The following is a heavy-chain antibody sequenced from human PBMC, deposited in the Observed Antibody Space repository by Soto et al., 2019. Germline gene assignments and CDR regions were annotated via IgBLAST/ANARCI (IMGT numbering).Heavy chain of an antibody. V-gene: IGHV4-59*01. CDR3: ARAQSSSWFPTPWFDP. CDR1: GGSISSYY. Sequence: SEILSLTCTVSGGSISSYYWSWIRQPPGKGLEWIGYIYYSGSTNYNPSLKSRVTISVDTSKNQFSLKLSSVTAADTAVYYCARAQSSSWFPTPWFDPWGQGTLVTVSS. J-gene: IGHJ5*02. D-gene: IGHD6-13*01. CDR2: IYYSGST.